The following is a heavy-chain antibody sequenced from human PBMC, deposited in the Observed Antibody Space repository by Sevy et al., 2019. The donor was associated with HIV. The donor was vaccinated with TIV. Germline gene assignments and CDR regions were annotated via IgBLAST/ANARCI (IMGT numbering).Heavy chain of an antibody. CDR2: INPNNGDT. D-gene: IGHD2-15*01. CDR1: GHTFNAYY. Sequence: ASVKVSCKTSGHTFNAYYTHWVRQAPGQGLEWMAWINPNNGDTNYAQKFQGRVTITSDTSISTTYMELSRLTSDDTGIYYCATPELPCSGGTCYDFDYWGQGTLVTVSS. CDR3: ATPELPCSGGTCYDFDY. V-gene: IGHV1-2*02. J-gene: IGHJ4*02.